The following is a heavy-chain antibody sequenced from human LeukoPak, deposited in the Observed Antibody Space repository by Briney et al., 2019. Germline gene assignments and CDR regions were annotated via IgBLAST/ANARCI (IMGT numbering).Heavy chain of an antibody. CDR2: IYYSGST. J-gene: IGHJ4*02. Sequence: SETLSPTCTVSGGSISSSSYYWGWIRQPPGKGLEWIGSIYYSGSTYYNPSLKSRVTISVDTSKNQFSLKLSSVTAADTAVYYCARHVVEYYYDSSGYYVDYWGQGTLVTVSS. CDR1: GGSISSSSYY. D-gene: IGHD3-22*01. CDR3: ARHVVEYYYDSSGYYVDY. V-gene: IGHV4-39*01.